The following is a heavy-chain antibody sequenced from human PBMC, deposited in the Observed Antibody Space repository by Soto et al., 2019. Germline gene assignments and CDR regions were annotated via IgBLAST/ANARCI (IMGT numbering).Heavy chain of an antibody. J-gene: IGHJ6*02. CDR2: INPSGGST. V-gene: IGHV1-46*01. CDR1: GYTFTSYY. D-gene: IGHD2-2*02. Sequence: ASVKVSGKASGYTFTSYYMHWVRQAPGHGLEWMGIINPSGGSTSYAQKFQGRVTMTRDTSTSTVYMELSSLRSEDTAVYYCARDGVVPAAITYYYYYYGMDVWGQGTTVTVSS. CDR3: ARDGVVPAAITYYYYYYGMDV.